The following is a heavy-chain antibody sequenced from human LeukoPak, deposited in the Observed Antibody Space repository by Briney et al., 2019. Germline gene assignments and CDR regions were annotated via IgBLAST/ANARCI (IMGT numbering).Heavy chain of an antibody. D-gene: IGHD6-6*01. J-gene: IGHJ6*02. CDR1: GFTFSSYS. V-gene: IGHV3-21*04. CDR2: ISSSTTYI. CDR3: ARDPYSSTWSYGMDV. Sequence: GGSLRLSCAASGFTFSSYSMNWVRQAPGKGLEWVSSISSSTTYISYADSVKGRFTISRDNAKNSLFLQMNTLRAEDTAVYFCARDPYSSTWSYGMDVWGQGTTVTVSS.